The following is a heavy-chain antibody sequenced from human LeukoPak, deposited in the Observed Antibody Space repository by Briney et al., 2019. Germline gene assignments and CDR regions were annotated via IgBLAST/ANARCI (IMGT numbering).Heavy chain of an antibody. J-gene: IGHJ4*02. Sequence: PGGSLRLSCAASGLAFTTYAMSWVRQAPGKGLEWVLSISASGGSTYYADSVKGRFTISRDNSNNTLYLQMDSLRAEDTAVYYCAREGSSGEFDYWGQGTLVTVSS. CDR2: ISASGGST. CDR1: GLAFTTYA. CDR3: AREGSSGEFDY. D-gene: IGHD2-15*01. V-gene: IGHV3-23*01.